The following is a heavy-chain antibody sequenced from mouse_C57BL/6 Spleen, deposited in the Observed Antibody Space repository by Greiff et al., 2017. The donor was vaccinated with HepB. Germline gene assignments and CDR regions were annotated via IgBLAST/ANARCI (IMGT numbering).Heavy chain of an antibody. CDR2: IYPSDSET. CDR1: GYTFTSYW. Sequence: QVQLQQPGAELVRPGSSVKLSCKASGYTFTSYWMEWVKQRPGQGLEWIGNIYPSDSETHYNQKFKDKATLTVDKSSSKAYMQLSSLTSEDSAVYYCAREGDDGDYFDYWGQGTTLTVSS. D-gene: IGHD2-3*01. V-gene: IGHV1-61*01. J-gene: IGHJ2*01. CDR3: AREGDDGDYFDY.